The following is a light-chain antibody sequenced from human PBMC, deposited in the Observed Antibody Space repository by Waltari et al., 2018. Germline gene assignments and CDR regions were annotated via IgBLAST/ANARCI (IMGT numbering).Light chain of an antibody. V-gene: IGKV3-20*01. CDR1: QSVSSSY. Sequence: EIVLTQSPGTLSLSPGERATLPCRASQSVSSSYLAWYQQKPGQAPRLLSYGASSRATGIPDRFSGSGSGTDFTLTISRLEPEDFAVYYCQQYGSSPGTFGQGTKLEIK. J-gene: IGKJ2*01. CDR3: QQYGSSPGT. CDR2: GAS.